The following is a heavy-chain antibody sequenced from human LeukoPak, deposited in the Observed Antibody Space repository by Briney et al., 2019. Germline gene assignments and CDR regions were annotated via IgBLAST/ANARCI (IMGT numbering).Heavy chain of an antibody. V-gene: IGHV1-8*01. CDR1: GYTFTSHD. CDR2: MNPNSGNT. CDR3: ARDLETTVTSDY. Sequence: GASVKVSCKASGYTFTSHDINWVRQATGQGLEWMGWMNPNSGNTGYAQKFQGRVAMTRNTSISTAYMELSSLRSEDTAVYYCARDLETTVTSDYWGQGTLVTVSS. D-gene: IGHD4-17*01. J-gene: IGHJ4*02.